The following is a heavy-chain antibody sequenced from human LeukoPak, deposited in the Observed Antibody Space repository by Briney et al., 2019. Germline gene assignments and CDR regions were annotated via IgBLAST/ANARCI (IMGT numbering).Heavy chain of an antibody. Sequence: SETLSLTCTVSGGSISSYYWSWIRQPPGKGLEWIGYIYYSGSTNYNPSLKSRVTISVDTSKNQFSLKLSSVTAADTAVYYCARGPSSSSWYLKDYWGQGTLVTVSS. CDR1: GGSISSYY. CDR2: IYYSGST. CDR3: ARGPSSSSWYLKDY. D-gene: IGHD6-13*01. J-gene: IGHJ4*02. V-gene: IGHV4-59*01.